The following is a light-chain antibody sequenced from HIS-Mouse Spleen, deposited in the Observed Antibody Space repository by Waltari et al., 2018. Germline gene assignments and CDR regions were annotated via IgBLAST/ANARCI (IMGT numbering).Light chain of an antibody. CDR2: EVS. CDR3: SSYTSSSTNWV. Sequence: QSALTQPASVSGSPGQSITISCTGTSSDVGGYNYLSWYQQHPGKAPKLMIYEVSNWPSGVSNRFSGSKSGNTASLTISGLQAEDEADYYCSSYTSSSTNWVFGGGTKLTVL. J-gene: IGLJ3*02. CDR1: SSDVGGYNY. V-gene: IGLV2-14*01.